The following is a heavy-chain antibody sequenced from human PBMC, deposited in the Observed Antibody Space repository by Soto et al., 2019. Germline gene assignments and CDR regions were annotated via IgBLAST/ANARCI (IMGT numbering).Heavy chain of an antibody. Sequence: QVQLVQSGAEVKKPGSSVKVSCKASGGTFSSYAISWVRQAPGQGLEWMGGIIPISGTANYEQKFQGRVTITADESTSTSYMGLSRLRSEDTAVYYCARSQGSSTSLEIYYYYYYGMDVWGQGTTVTVSS. J-gene: IGHJ6*02. CDR3: ARSQGSSTSLEIYYYYYYGMDV. CDR1: GGTFSSYA. CDR2: IIPISGTA. V-gene: IGHV1-69*01. D-gene: IGHD2-2*01.